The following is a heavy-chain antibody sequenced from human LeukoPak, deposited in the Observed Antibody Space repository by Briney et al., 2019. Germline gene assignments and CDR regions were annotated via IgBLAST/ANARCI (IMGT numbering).Heavy chain of an antibody. J-gene: IGHJ5*02. V-gene: IGHV3-7*01. CDR2: IKHDESEK. D-gene: IGHD6-13*01. CDR3: ARGYSSSPNWFDP. CDR1: GFTFSSYW. Sequence: PGGSLRLSCAASGFTFSSYWMSWVRQAPGKGLEWVANIKHDESEKYYVDSVKGRFTISRDNAKNSLYLQMSSLRAEDTAVYYCARGYSSSPNWFDPWGQGTLVTVSS.